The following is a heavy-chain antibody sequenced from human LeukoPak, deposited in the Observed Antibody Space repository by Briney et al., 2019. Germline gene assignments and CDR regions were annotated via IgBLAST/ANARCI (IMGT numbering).Heavy chain of an antibody. D-gene: IGHD3-9*01. CDR2: ISIRGRT. V-gene: IGHV4-61*02. CDR1: VGSLSNATHY. CDR3: AKDFDGDPFDI. J-gene: IGHJ3*02. Sequence: PSQTVSLTCPVTVGSLSNATHYWIWLPHPAGKALEWFRRISIRGRTNYNPSLKLRVSISIDTSTIQFSLRLSSVTAADTSVYYCAKDFDGDPFDIWGQGTMVTISS.